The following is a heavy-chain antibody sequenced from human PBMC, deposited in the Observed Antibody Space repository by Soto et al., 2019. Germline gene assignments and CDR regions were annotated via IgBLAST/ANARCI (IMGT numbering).Heavy chain of an antibody. CDR3: ARRHLAVAVSPWFDP. CDR1: GLSITDSEMG. CDR2: LDSSGEK. V-gene: IGHV2-26*01. Sequence: QVTLKESGPVLVNPTEHLTLRCTVSGLSITDSEMGVSWIRQPPGQPLEWLPHLDSSGEKSYRTFLKSRLAISKDTSKSQIVLTMTNMDPADTATYYCARRHLAVAVSPWFDPWGQGIPVTVSS. J-gene: IGHJ5*02. D-gene: IGHD6-19*01.